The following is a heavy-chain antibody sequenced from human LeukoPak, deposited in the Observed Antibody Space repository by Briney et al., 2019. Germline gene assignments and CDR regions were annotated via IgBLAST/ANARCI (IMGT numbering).Heavy chain of an antibody. J-gene: IGHJ4*02. CDR3: ARVGLAPDYGDYEGDY. Sequence: ASVKVSCKASGYTFTGYYMHWVRQATGQGLEWMGWMNPNSGNTGYAQKFQGRVTMTRNTSISTAYMEPSSLRSEDTAVYYCARVGLAPDYGDYEGDYWGQGTLVTVSS. CDR2: MNPNSGNT. V-gene: IGHV1-8*02. D-gene: IGHD4-17*01. CDR1: GYTFTGYY.